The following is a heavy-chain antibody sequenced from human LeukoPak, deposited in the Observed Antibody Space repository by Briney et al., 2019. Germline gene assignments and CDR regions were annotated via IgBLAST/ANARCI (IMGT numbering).Heavy chain of an antibody. CDR2: IYYSGST. CDR1: GGSISSYY. J-gene: IGHJ4*02. Sequence: PSETLSLTCTVSGGSISSYYWSWIRQPPGKGLEWIGCIYYSGSTDYNPSLKSRVTISVDTSKNQFSLKLSSVTAADTAVYYCGRTYTDYFDYWGQGALVTVSS. D-gene: IGHD2-2*02. V-gene: IGHV4-59*08. CDR3: GRTYTDYFDY.